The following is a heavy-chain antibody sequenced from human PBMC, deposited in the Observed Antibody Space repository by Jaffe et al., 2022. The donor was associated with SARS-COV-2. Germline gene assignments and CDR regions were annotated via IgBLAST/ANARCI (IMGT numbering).Heavy chain of an antibody. CDR1: GFTFSSYA. D-gene: IGHD2-2*02. CDR3: AKGMLGYCSSTSCYISFDY. J-gene: IGHJ4*02. CDR2: ISGSGGNT. V-gene: IGHV3-23*01. Sequence: EVHLLESGGGLVQPGGSLRLACAASGFTFSSYAMSWVRQAPGKGLEWVSAISGSGGNTYYADSVKGRFTISRDNSKNTLYLQMNSLRAEDTAVYYCAKGMLGYCSSTSCYISFDYWGQGTLVTVSS.